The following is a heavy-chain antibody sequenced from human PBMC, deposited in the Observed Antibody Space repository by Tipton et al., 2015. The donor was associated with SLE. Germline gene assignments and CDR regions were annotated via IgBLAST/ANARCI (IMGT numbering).Heavy chain of an antibody. CDR3: ARALPFNYDFWSGYSTDPFDV. V-gene: IGHV4-61*05. CDR1: GGSISISNYF. Sequence: TLSLTCTVSGGSISISNYFWSWIRQPPGKGLEWIGHIYYSGSTNFNPSLKSRVTISVDTSENQFSLRLSSVTAADTAVYYCARALPFNYDFWSGYSTDPFDVWGQGTMVTVSA. J-gene: IGHJ3*01. CDR2: IYYSGST. D-gene: IGHD3-3*01.